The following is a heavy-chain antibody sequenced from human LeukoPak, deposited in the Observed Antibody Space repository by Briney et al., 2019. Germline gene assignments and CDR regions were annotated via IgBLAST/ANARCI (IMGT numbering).Heavy chain of an antibody. CDR2: INHSGST. CDR3: ASNYNYYDSSGFDY. Sequence: SETLSLTCAAYGGSFSGYYWSWIRQPPGKGLEWIGEINHSGSTNYSPSLKSRVTISVDTSKNQFSLKLSSVTAADTAVYYCASNYNYYDSSGFDYWGQGTLVTVSS. D-gene: IGHD3-22*01. J-gene: IGHJ4*02. V-gene: IGHV4-34*01. CDR1: GGSFSGYY.